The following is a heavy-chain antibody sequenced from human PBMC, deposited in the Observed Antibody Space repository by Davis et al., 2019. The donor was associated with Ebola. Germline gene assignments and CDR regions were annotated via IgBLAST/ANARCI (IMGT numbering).Heavy chain of an antibody. CDR1: GFAFRNNA. CDR3: ARGPYSKGTYYNDY. CDR2: IYSDGFT. V-gene: IGHV3-53*01. D-gene: IGHD3-22*01. J-gene: IGHJ4*02. Sequence: GESLKISCSASGFAFRNNAMNWVRQAPGKGLEWVSIIYSDGFTSYGDSVKGRFTISRDNSKNTLFLQMNSLRAEDTAVYFCARGPYSKGTYYNDYWGQGTLVTVSS.